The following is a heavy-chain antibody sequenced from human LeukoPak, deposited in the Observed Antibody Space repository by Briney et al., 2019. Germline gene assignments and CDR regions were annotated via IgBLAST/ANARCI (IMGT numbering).Heavy chain of an antibody. CDR3: AKGAVAGLVSYFDY. CDR2: ISGSGGST. D-gene: IGHD6-19*01. V-gene: IGHV3-23*01. J-gene: IGHJ4*02. Sequence: ARGSLRLSCAASGFTFSSYAMSWVRQAPGKGLEWVSAISGSGGSTYYADSVKGRFTISRDNSKNTLYLQMNSLRAEDTAVYYCAKGAVAGLVSYFDYWGQGTLVTVSS. CDR1: GFTFSSYA.